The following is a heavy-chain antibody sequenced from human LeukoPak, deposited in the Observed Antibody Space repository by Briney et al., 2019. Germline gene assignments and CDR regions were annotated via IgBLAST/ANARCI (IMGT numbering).Heavy chain of an antibody. V-gene: IGHV3-33*01. CDR3: ARSQSSSLIDY. CDR1: GFSLSAYG. D-gene: IGHD6-13*01. Sequence: PGGSLRLSCAASGFSLSAYGVHWVRQAPGKGLEWVAVIWYDGTSKGYADSVKGRFTFSRDNSKNTLYLQMNSLTVEDTAVYYCARSQSSSLIDYWGQGTLVTVSS. J-gene: IGHJ4*02. CDR2: IWYDGTSK.